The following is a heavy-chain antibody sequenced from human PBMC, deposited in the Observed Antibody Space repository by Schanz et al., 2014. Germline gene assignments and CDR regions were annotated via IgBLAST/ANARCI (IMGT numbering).Heavy chain of an antibody. V-gene: IGHV1-46*03. CDR1: GYTFTDYG. J-gene: IGHJ4*02. CDR3: ARAPTAYWSDTSCLGTPFDY. Sequence: QVQLVQSGGEMKKPGASVKVSCKASGYTFTDYGLSWVRQAPGQGLEWMGIINPSGVGTSYALRFQDRVTVTRDTSRSTVYMELSSLRSEDTAVYYCARAPTAYWSDTSCLGTPFDYWGQGTLVTVSS. D-gene: IGHD2-2*01. CDR2: INPSGVGT.